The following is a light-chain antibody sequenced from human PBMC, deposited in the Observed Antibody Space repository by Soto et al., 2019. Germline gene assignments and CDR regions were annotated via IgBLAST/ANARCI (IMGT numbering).Light chain of an antibody. CDR2: DND. CDR1: SSNIGNDY. J-gene: IGLJ2*01. Sequence: QSVLTQPPSVSAAPGQKVTISCSGSSSNIGNDYVSWYQQLPGTAPKLLIYDNDKRPSGIPDRFSGSKSGTSATLGITGLQTGDEADYYCGTWYSSLSAVVFGGGTKLTVL. V-gene: IGLV1-51*01. CDR3: GTWYSSLSAVV.